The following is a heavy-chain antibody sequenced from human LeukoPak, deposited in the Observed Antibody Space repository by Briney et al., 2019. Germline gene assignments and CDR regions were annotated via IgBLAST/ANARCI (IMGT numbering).Heavy chain of an antibody. CDR2: IYYSGST. J-gene: IGHJ6*03. CDR3: ARESPFYYYYYYMDV. V-gene: IGHV4-39*07. CDR1: GGSISSSSYY. Sequence: SETLSLTCTVSGGSISSSSYYWGWIRQPPGKGLEWIGSIYYSGSTYYNPSLKSRVTISVDTSKNQFSLKLSSVTAADTAVYYCARESPFYYYYYYMDVWGKGTTVTVSS.